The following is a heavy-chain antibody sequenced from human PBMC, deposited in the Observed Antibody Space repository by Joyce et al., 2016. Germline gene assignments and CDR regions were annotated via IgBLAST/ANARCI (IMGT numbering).Heavy chain of an antibody. V-gene: IGHV4-39*01. CDR2: IDYSDST. CDR1: GGSITSKSYY. Sequence: QLRLQESGPRLVKPSETLSLTCTVSGGSITSKSYYWGWIRQPPGKGLEWIGSIDYSDSTFYNPPPQSRITVSVDTSKHQFSLNLTSVTAADTAVYYCARHDKNFDCWGQGTLVTVSS. J-gene: IGHJ4*02. CDR3: ARHDKNFDC.